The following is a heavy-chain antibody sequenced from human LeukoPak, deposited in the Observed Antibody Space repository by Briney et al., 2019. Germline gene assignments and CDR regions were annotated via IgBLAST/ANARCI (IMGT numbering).Heavy chain of an antibody. Sequence: SETLSLTCAVSGYSISSGYYWGWIRQPPGKGLEWIGSIYHSGSTYYNPSLKSRVTISVDTSKNQFSLKLSSVTAADTAVCYCARQQWELLGWVDYWGQGTLVTVSS. J-gene: IGHJ4*02. CDR3: ARQQWELLGWVDY. D-gene: IGHD1-26*01. CDR2: IYHSGST. CDR1: GYSISSGYY. V-gene: IGHV4-38-2*01.